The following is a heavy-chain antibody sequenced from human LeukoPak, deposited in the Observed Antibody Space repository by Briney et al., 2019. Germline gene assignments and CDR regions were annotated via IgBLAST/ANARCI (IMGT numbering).Heavy chain of an antibody. V-gene: IGHV3-53*01. CDR2: IYSGGST. D-gene: IGHD1-26*01. J-gene: IGHJ4*02. CDR3: ARDVVGATYFD. Sequence: PGGSLRLSRAASGFTVSSNYMTWVRQAPGKGLEWVSIIYSGGSTSYADSVKGRFTISRDNSKNTLYLQMNSLRAEDTAVYYCARDVVGATYFDWGQGTLVTVSS. CDR1: GFTVSSNY.